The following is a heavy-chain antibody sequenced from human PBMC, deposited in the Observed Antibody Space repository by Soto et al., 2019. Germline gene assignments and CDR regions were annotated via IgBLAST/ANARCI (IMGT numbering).Heavy chain of an antibody. D-gene: IGHD5-18*01. CDR3: AGRGYSYGSPDY. J-gene: IGHJ4*02. CDR1: GFAFSSYS. V-gene: IGHV3-48*02. Sequence: PGGSLRLSCAASGFAFSSYSMNWVRQAPGKGLEWVSYISSSSSTIYYADSVKGRFTISRDNAKNSLYLQMNSLRDEDTAVYYCAGRGYSYGSPDYWGQGTLVTSPQ. CDR2: ISSSSSTI.